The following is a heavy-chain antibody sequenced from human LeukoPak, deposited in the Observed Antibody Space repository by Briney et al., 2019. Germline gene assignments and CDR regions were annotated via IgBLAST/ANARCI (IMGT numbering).Heavy chain of an antibody. Sequence: AGSLRLSCAASGFTFSSYSMNWVRHAPGKGLELVSYISSSSSTIYYTDSVKGRFTISRDNAKNSLYLQMNSLRAEDTAVYYCARDTRTVVTRDFDYWGQGTLVTVSS. J-gene: IGHJ4*02. CDR2: ISSSSSTI. V-gene: IGHV3-48*01. CDR3: ARDTRTVVTRDFDY. CDR1: GFTFSSYS. D-gene: IGHD4-23*01.